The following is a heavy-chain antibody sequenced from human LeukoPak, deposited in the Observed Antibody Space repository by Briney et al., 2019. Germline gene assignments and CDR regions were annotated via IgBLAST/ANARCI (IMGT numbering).Heavy chain of an antibody. V-gene: IGHV4-39*01. CDR2: IYYSGST. D-gene: IGHD3-22*01. CDR3: ASGYDNSGYYYVPDY. CDR1: GGSISSSSYY. Sequence: PSETLSLTCTVSGGSISSSSYYWGWIRQPPGKGLEWIGNIYYSGSTYYNPSLKSRVTVSVDTSKNQFSLKLSSVTAADTAVYYCASGYDNSGYYYVPDYWGQGTLVTVSS. J-gene: IGHJ4*02.